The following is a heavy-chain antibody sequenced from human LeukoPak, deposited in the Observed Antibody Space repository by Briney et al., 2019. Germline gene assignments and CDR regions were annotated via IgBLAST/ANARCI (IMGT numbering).Heavy chain of an antibody. V-gene: IGHV1-18*01. CDR3: ARVGGVVVAAKIDY. Sequence: GASVKVSCKASGYTFTSYGISWVRQAPGQGLEWMGWISAYDGNTNYAQKLQGRVTMTTDTSTSTAYMELRSLRSDDTAVYYCARVGGVVVAAKIDYWGQGTLVTVSS. CDR2: ISAYDGNT. CDR1: GYTFTSYG. D-gene: IGHD2-15*01. J-gene: IGHJ4*02.